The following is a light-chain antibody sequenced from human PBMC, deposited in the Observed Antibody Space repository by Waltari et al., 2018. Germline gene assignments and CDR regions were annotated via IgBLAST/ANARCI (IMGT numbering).Light chain of an antibody. J-gene: IGKJ1*01. CDR3: QQYYSFPQT. CDR2: WAS. CDR1: QSVLYSSDNKNY. V-gene: IGKV4-1*01. Sequence: DIVMTQSPDSLAVSLGERATSNCKSRQSVLYSSDNKNYLTWYQQKPGQPPEQLIYWASTRESGVPDRFSGSGSGTDFTLTISRLQAEDVAVYYCQQYYSFPQTFGQGTKVEIK.